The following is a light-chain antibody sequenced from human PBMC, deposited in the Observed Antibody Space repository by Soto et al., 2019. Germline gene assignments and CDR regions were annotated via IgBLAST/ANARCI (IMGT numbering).Light chain of an antibody. Sequence: QSALTQPPSVSGSPGQSVTISCTGTSSDVDNYNRVSWYQQTPGTAPKLMIYEVSNRPSGVPDRFSGSKSGNTASLTISGLQAEDEADYYCSLYTSSSPLVFGGGTQLTVL. CDR1: SSDVDNYNR. CDR2: EVS. CDR3: SLYTSSSPLV. V-gene: IGLV2-18*01. J-gene: IGLJ3*02.